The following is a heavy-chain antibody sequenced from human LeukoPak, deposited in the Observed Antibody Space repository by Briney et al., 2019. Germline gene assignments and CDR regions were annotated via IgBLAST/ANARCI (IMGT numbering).Heavy chain of an antibody. J-gene: IGHJ4*02. V-gene: IGHV3-30*02. CDR2: IRYDENTK. Sequence: GGSLRLSCTASGFPFGSYGMQWVRQAPGKGLEGVACIRYDENTKYYADSVKGRFTVSRDNSENTLFLQMNSLRAEDTAVYYCAKENTRDGYRHFHYWGQGTLVTVSS. CDR3: AKENTRDGYRHFHY. D-gene: IGHD5-24*01. CDR1: GFPFGSYG.